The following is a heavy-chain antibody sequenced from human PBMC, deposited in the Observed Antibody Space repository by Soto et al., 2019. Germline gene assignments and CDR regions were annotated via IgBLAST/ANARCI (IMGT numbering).Heavy chain of an antibody. CDR1: GFTFSSYG. CDR3: ARPSAAGLYYYYYYMDV. Sequence: GGSLRLSCAASGFTFSSYGMHWVRQAPGKGLEWVAVIWYDGSNKYYADSVKGRFTISRDNSKNTLYLQMNSLRAEDTAVYYCARPSAAGLYYYYYYMDVWGQGTTVTVSS. V-gene: IGHV3-33*01. D-gene: IGHD6-13*01. CDR2: IWYDGSNK. J-gene: IGHJ6*03.